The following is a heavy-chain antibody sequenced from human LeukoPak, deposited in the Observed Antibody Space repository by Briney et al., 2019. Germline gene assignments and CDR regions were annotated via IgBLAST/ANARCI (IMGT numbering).Heavy chain of an antibody. J-gene: IGHJ2*01. CDR1: GGSISSSSYY. D-gene: IGHD6-25*01. Sequence: SETLSLTCTVSGGSISSSSYYWGWIRQPPGKGLEWIGSIYYSGSTYYNPSLKSRVTISVDTSKNQFSLKLSSVTAADTAMYYCARSASNWYFDLWGRGTLVTVSA. CDR3: ARSASNWYFDL. V-gene: IGHV4-39*01. CDR2: IYYSGST.